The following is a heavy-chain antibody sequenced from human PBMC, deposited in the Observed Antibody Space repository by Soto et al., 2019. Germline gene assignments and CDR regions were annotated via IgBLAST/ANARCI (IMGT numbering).Heavy chain of an antibody. J-gene: IGHJ6*02. CDR3: AIWPQPRGTDDPSAVDV. D-gene: IGHD2-8*01. CDR2: IVPSLDTT. Sequence: QVQLVQSGTEVKKPGSSVKVSCKASGGTFSSSGFSWLRQAPGQGLEWMGMIVPSLDTTKYAQKFQARVTITADQFTSTAYMELSSLRSEDTAVYYCAIWPQPRGTDDPSAVDVWGQGTRVIVSS. CDR1: GGTFSSSG. V-gene: IGHV1-69*09.